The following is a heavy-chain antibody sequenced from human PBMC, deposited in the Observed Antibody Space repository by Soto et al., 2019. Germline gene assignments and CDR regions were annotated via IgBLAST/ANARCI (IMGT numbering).Heavy chain of an antibody. J-gene: IGHJ6*02. V-gene: IGHV1-46*01. CDR3: ASEDIVVVPAATEEGYYYYGMDV. D-gene: IGHD2-2*01. CDR2: INPSGGST. CDR1: VYTFTSYY. Sequence: XSVKVSCKASVYTFTSYYIHWVRQAPGQGLEWVGIINPSGGSTSYAQKFQGRVTMTRDTSTSTVYMELSSLRSEDTAVYYCASEDIVVVPAATEEGYYYYGMDVWGQGTTVTVS.